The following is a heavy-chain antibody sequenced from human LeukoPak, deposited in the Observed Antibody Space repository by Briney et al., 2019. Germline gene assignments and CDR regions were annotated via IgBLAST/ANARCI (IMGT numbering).Heavy chain of an antibody. CDR1: AGTCSSYT. CDR3: AGGYCSSTSCYKFDY. J-gene: IGHJ4*02. D-gene: IGHD2-2*02. Sequence: ASVKVSCKASAGTCSSYTISWVRQAPGQGLEWMGRIIPILGIANYAQKFQGRVTITANKSTSTAYMELSSLRSEDTAVYYCAGGYCSSTSCYKFDYWGQGTLVTVSS. CDR2: IIPILGIA. V-gene: IGHV1-69*02.